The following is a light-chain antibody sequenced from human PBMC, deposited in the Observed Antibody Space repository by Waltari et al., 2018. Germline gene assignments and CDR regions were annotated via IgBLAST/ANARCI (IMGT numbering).Light chain of an antibody. CDR2: GAS. CDR3: QQYGSSLFT. CDR1: QSVSSIY. J-gene: IGKJ4*01. V-gene: IGKV3-20*01. Sequence: EIVLTQSPATLSLSPGERATLSCRASQSVSSIYLAWYQQKPGQAPRPLIYGASRRATGIPDRFSGSGSGTDFSLTISRLEPEDFAVYYCQQYGSSLFTFGGGTKVEIK.